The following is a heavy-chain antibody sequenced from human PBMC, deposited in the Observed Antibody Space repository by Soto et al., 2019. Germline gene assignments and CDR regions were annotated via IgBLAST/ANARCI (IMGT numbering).Heavy chain of an antibody. CDR3: ARSYCSSTSCYEFGYYYYGMDV. J-gene: IGHJ6*02. D-gene: IGHD2-2*01. V-gene: IGHV4-39*01. Sequence: PSETLSLTCTVSGGSISSSSYYWGWIRRPPGKGLEWIGSIYYSGSTYYNPSLKSRVTISVDTSKNQFSLKLSSVTAADTAVYYCARSYCSSTSCYEFGYYYYGMDVWGQGTTVTVSS. CDR2: IYYSGST. CDR1: GGSISSSSYY.